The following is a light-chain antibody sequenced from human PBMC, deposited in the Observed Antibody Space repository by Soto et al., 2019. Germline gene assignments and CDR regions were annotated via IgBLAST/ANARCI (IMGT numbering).Light chain of an antibody. CDR1: QSINIW. J-gene: IGKJ1*01. Sequence: DVRMTQSPSTLSASVGDRVTITCRARQSINIWLAWYQQKPWKAPKLLIYDAPILESGVPSRFSGSGSGTDFTLTISSLQPDDFATYCCQQYNSYRTFGQGTKVDI. CDR3: QQYNSYRT. CDR2: DAP. V-gene: IGKV1-5*01.